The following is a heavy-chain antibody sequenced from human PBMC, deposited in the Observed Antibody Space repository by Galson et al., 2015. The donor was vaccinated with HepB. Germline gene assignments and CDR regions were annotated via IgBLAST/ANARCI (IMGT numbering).Heavy chain of an antibody. CDR2: MNPNSGNT. CDR1: GYTFTSYD. D-gene: IGHD2-2*01. V-gene: IGHV1-8*01. CDR3: ARGLIYCSSTSCYYYYYYMDV. Sequence: SVKVSCKASGYTFTSYDINWVRQATGQGLEWMGWMNPNSGNTGYAQKFQGRVTMTRNTSISTAYMELSSLRSEDTAVYYCARGLIYCSSTSCYYYYYYMDVWGKGTTVTVSS. J-gene: IGHJ6*03.